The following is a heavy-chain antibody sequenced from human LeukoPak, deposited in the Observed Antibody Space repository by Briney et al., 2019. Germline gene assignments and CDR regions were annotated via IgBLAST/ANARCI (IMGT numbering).Heavy chain of an antibody. CDR1: GFAFDDYA. Sequence: SGGSLRLSCAASGFAFDDYAMHWVRQAPGKGLEWVSGISWNSGSIGYADSVKGRFTISRDNAKNSLYLQMNSLRAEDTALYYCAKDLGVAYPRWLFDYWGQGTLVTVSS. J-gene: IGHJ4*02. CDR3: AKDLGVAYPRWLFDY. CDR2: ISWNSGSI. V-gene: IGHV3-9*01. D-gene: IGHD3-22*01.